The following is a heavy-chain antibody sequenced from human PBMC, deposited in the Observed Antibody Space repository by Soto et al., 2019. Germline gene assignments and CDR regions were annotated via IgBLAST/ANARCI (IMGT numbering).Heavy chain of an antibody. Sequence: SETLSLTCTVSGGSISSGGYYWSWIRQHPGKGLEWIGYIYYSGSTYYNPSLKSRVTVSVDTSKNQFSLKLSSVTAADTAVYYCARVFGFGGMDVWGQGTTVTVSS. D-gene: IGHD3-10*01. CDR1: GGSISSGGYY. CDR2: IYYSGST. CDR3: ARVFGFGGMDV. V-gene: IGHV4-31*03. J-gene: IGHJ6*02.